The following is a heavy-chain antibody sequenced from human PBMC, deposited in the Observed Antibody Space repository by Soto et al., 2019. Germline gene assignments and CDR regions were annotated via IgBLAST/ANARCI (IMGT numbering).Heavy chain of an antibody. CDR1: GYSFTSYW. CDR2: IYPGDSDT. CDR3: ARLSDILTGRLGESYYNGMDV. V-gene: IGHV5-51*01. D-gene: IGHD3-9*01. J-gene: IGHJ6*04. Sequence: PVESLKISCKGSGYSFTSYWIGWVRQMPGKGLEWMGIIYPGDSDTRYSPSFQGQVTISADKSISTAYLQWSSLKASDTAMYYCARLSDILTGRLGESYYNGMDVWGKGTTVPVPP.